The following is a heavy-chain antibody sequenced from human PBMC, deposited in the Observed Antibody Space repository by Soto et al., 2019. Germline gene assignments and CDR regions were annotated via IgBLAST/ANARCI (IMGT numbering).Heavy chain of an antibody. Sequence: PSETLSLTCTVSGGSISSYYWSWIRQPPGKGLEWIGYIYYSGSASYNPSLKSRVTISVDTSKNQFSLKLSSVTAADTAVYYCARNAGWCSGGSCYPSAFDYWGQGTLVTVSS. D-gene: IGHD2-15*01. CDR1: GGSISSYY. CDR2: IYYSGSA. CDR3: ARNAGWCSGGSCYPSAFDY. V-gene: IGHV4-59*08. J-gene: IGHJ4*02.